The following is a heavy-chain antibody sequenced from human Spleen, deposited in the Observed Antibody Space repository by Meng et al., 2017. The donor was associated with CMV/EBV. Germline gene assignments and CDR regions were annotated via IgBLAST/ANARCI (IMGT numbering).Heavy chain of an antibody. J-gene: IGHJ4*02. V-gene: IGHV4-31*03. D-gene: IGHD1-14*01. CDR3: ARDAAGDYYFDY. CDR1: GGSISRAGYY. Sequence: LRLSCTVPGGSISRAGYYWSWIRQHPGKGLECIGYIYYSGSAHYNPSLKSRLTISVDTSKNEFALRLTSVTAADTAVYYCARDAAGDYYFDYWGQGTLVTVSS. CDR2: IYYSGSA.